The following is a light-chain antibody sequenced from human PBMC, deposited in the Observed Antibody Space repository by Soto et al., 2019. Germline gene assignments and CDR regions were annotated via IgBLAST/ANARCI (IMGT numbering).Light chain of an antibody. V-gene: IGLV1-40*01. J-gene: IGLJ1*01. CDR3: QSYDSGVRDV. CDR2: GNN. CDR1: SSNIGAGYD. Sequence: QSVLTQPPSVSGAPGQRVTISCTGSSSNIGAGYDVHWYQQLPGTAPKLLSDGNNNQPSGLPDRVSGSKSGTSASLAITWLQAEDEDDYYLQSYDSGVRDVFGPGTKVTVL.